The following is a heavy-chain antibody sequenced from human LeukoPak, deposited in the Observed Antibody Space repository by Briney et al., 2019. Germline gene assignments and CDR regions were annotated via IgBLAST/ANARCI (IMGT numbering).Heavy chain of an antibody. V-gene: IGHV4-34*01. D-gene: IGHD2-15*01. Sequence: SETLSLTCAVYGGSFSGYYWSWIRQPPGKGLEWIGEINHSGSTNYNPSLKSRVTISVDTSKNQFSPKLSSVTAADTAVYYCASFYCSGGSCSHFDYWGQGTLVTVSS. J-gene: IGHJ4*02. CDR1: GGSFSGYY. CDR3: ASFYCSGGSCSHFDY. CDR2: INHSGST.